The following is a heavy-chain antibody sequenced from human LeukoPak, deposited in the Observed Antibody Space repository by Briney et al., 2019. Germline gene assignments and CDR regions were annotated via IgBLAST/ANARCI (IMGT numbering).Heavy chain of an antibody. Sequence: PSQTLSLTCTVSGGSISSGGYYWSWIRQHPGKGLEWIGYIYYSGSTYYNPSLKSRVTISVDTSKNQFSLKLSSVTAADTAVYYCARYPRYYDFWSGNYYYYYGMDVWGQGTTVTVSS. CDR1: GGSISSGGYY. D-gene: IGHD3-3*01. CDR2: IYYSGST. CDR3: ARYPRYYDFWSGNYYYYYGMDV. V-gene: IGHV4-31*03. J-gene: IGHJ6*02.